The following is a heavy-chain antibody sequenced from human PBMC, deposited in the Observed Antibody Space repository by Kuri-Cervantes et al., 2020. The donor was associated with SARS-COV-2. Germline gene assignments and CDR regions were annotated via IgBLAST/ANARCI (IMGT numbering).Heavy chain of an antibody. D-gene: IGHD3/OR15-3a*01. Sequence: GESLKISCAASGFTFSSYSMNWVRQAPGEGLEWVSSISSSSSYIYYADPVKGRFTISRDNAKNSLYLQMNSLRAEDTAVYYCVATGLIHWTGYDAFDIWGQGTMVTVSS. CDR3: VATGLIHWTGYDAFDI. V-gene: IGHV3-21*01. J-gene: IGHJ3*02. CDR1: GFTFSSYS. CDR2: ISSSSSYI.